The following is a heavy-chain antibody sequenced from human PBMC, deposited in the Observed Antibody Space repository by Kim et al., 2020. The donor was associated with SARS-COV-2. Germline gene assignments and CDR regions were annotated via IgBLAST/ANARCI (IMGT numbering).Heavy chain of an antibody. CDR1: GGSITTSSYY. V-gene: IGHV4-39*07. D-gene: IGHD3-10*01. CDR3: ARDKWDYYGSSYYYYGLDV. Sequence: SETLSLTCTVSGGSITTSSYYWGWIRQPPGKGLEWIGNIYYSGSTYYNPSLKSRVTISVDTSKNQFSLKLSSVTAADTAMYYCARDKWDYYGSSYYYYGLDVWGQGTTVTVSS. CDR2: IYYSGST. J-gene: IGHJ6*02.